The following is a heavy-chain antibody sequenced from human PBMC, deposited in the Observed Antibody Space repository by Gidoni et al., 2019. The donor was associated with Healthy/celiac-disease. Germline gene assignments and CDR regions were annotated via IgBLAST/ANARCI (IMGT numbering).Heavy chain of an antibody. D-gene: IGHD6-19*01. V-gene: IGHV3-21*01. CDR2: MSCSGRSI. CDR3: ARDSSGWTTATSWDY. Sequence: EVQLGESGGGRVKPGGSMRLSGAATGGTVSSYSMNWVRQAPGTGLEWVSSMSCSGRSISYADSVKGRFPFSRDNAKTSLYLHMDSLWAGATAVYFCARDSSGWTTATSWDYWGQGPLFTVSS. J-gene: IGHJ4*02. CDR1: GGTVSSYS.